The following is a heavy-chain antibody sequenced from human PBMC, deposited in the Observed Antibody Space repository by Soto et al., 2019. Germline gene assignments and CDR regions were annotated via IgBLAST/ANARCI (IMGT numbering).Heavy chain of an antibody. Sequence: PGGSLRLSCVASGFTFVTYAMSWVRQAPGKGLAWVSTISRSGGSTYYADSVKGRFTISRDNSKNTVYMQMNSLRAEDTAVYYCAKVYDAGGSCWYGIDYWGQGTPVTVSS. D-gene: IGHD6-19*01. V-gene: IGHV3-23*01. CDR3: AKVYDAGGSCWYGIDY. CDR1: GFTFVTYA. CDR2: ISRSGGST. J-gene: IGHJ4*02.